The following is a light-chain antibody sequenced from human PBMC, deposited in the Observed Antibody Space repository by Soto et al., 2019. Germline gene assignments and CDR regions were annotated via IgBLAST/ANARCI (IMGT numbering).Light chain of an antibody. Sequence: IQMTQSPSSLSASVGDRVTITCRASQSISTYLIWYQQKPGKAPKRLIYATSSLQSGVPSRFSGSGSGTDFTLTISSLQPEDFATYYCLQHNSYPLTFGGGTKVDIK. J-gene: IGKJ4*01. CDR1: QSISTY. V-gene: IGKV1-17*01. CDR2: ATS. CDR3: LQHNSYPLT.